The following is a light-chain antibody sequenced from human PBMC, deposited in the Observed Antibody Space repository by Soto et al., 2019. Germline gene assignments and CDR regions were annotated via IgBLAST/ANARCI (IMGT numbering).Light chain of an antibody. Sequence: EIVLTQSPGTLSLSPGERATLSCRASQSGSSSYLAWYQQKPGQAPRLLIYGASSRATGIPDRFSGSGSGTHFTLTISRLEPEDFAVYYCQQYGSSPHTFGQGNNLEIK. J-gene: IGKJ2*01. CDR1: QSGSSSY. CDR3: QQYGSSPHT. V-gene: IGKV3-20*01. CDR2: GAS.